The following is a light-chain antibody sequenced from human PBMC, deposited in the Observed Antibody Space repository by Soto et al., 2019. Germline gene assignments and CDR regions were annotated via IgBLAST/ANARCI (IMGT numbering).Light chain of an antibody. Sequence: EIVMTQSPATLSVSPGERATLSCRASQSVSSNLAWYQQKPGQAPRLLIYGASTRATGIPVRFSGSGSGTEFTLTISSLQSEDFALYYCQQYNNRPLTFGPGTKVDIK. V-gene: IGKV3-15*01. CDR3: QQYNNRPLT. CDR2: GAS. CDR1: QSVSSN. J-gene: IGKJ3*01.